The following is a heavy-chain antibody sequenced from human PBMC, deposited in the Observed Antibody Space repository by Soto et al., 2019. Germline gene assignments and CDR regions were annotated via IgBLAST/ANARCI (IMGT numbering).Heavy chain of an antibody. CDR1: GYIFTTYS. CDR2: VDPRDGST. D-gene: IGHD6-25*01. V-gene: IGHV1-46*01. Sequence: QVQLVQSGAEMKRPGASVILSCKASGYIFTTYSIHWVRQTAGQGLEWMAKVDPRDGSTGYAQKFRGRVSRAWDTSTGTVSMEVSSLTSDDTATYYCARVRSSGREFDCGGQGAQVTASS. J-gene: IGHJ4*02. CDR3: ARVRSSGREFDC.